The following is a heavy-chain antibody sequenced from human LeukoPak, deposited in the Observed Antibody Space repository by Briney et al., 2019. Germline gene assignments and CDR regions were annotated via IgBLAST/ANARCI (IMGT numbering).Heavy chain of an antibody. D-gene: IGHD6-19*01. J-gene: IGHJ4*02. CDR1: GFTFSSYS. V-gene: IGHV3-21*01. CDR2: ISSSSYI. CDR3: ARDHSSGWYSGYFDY. Sequence: GGSLRLSCAASGFTFSSYSMNWVRQAPGKGLEWVSSISSSSYIYYADSVKGRFTISRDNAKNSLYLQMNSLRAEDTAVYYCARDHSSGWYSGYFDYWGQGTLVTVSS.